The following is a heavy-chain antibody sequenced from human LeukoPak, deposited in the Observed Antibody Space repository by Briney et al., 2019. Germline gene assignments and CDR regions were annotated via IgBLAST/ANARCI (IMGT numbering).Heavy chain of an antibody. CDR2: IRYDGSNK. CDR3: AKRVTMVRGVDY. Sequence: QPGGSLRLSCEASGFTFSSYGMHWVRQAPGKGLEWVAFIRYDGSNKYYADSVKGRFTISRDNSKNTLYLQMNSLRAEDTAVYYCAKRVTMVRGVDYWGQGTLVTVSS. V-gene: IGHV3-30*02. CDR1: GFTFSSYG. D-gene: IGHD3-10*01. J-gene: IGHJ4*02.